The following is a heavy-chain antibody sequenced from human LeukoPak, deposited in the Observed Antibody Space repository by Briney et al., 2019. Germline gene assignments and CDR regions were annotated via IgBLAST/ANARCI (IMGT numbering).Heavy chain of an antibody. CDR2: INLDGSEG. D-gene: IGHD3-10*01. J-gene: IGHJ4*02. CDR1: GFTFSGHS. CDR3: GRVIAGAIDY. V-gene: IGHV3-7*01. Sequence: QPGGSLRLSCAASGFTFSGHSMTWVRQAPGKGLEWVANINLDGSEGFYVDFVKGRFTIARDNADNSMYLQMNSLRAEDTAVYYCGRVIAGAIDYWGQGTLVTVSS.